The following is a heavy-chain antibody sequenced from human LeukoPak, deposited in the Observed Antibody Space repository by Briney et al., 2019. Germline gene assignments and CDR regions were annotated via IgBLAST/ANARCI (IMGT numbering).Heavy chain of an antibody. Sequence: ASVKVSCKASGYTFTSYYMHWVRQAPGQGLEWMGWINPNSGGTNYAQKFQGRVTMTRDTSISTAYMELSRLRSDDTAVYYCARVRGWLRHDAFDIWGQGTMVTVSS. CDR3: ARVRGWLRHDAFDI. J-gene: IGHJ3*02. V-gene: IGHV1-2*02. CDR1: GYTFTSYY. D-gene: IGHD5-12*01. CDR2: INPNSGGT.